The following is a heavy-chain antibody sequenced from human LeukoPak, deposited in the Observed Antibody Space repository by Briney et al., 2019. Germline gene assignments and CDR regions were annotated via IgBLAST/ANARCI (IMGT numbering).Heavy chain of an antibody. D-gene: IGHD4-17*01. J-gene: IGHJ5*02. Sequence: ASVKVSCKASGYAFTGYYMHWVRQAPGQGLEWMGWINPNSGGTNYAQRFQGRVTMTRDTSISTAYMELSRLRSDDTAVYYCARGASGVYTVTTSWFDPWGQGTLVTVSS. CDR2: INPNSGGT. V-gene: IGHV1-2*02. CDR3: ARGASGVYTVTTSWFDP. CDR1: GYAFTGYY.